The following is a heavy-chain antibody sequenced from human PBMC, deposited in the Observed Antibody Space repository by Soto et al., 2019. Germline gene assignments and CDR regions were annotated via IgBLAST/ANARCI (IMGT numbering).Heavy chain of an antibody. CDR2: ISTNGVT. Sequence: GGSLRLSCAASGCTVGGHHMHWVRQAPGKGLEYVSAISTNGVTYYANSVRGRFTISRDNSKNTLYLQMGSLRAEDMAVYYCASVMATIPYYYYYGLDVWGQGIAVTVSS. CDR3: ASVMATIPYYYYYGLDV. V-gene: IGHV3-64*01. J-gene: IGHJ6*02. CDR1: GCTVGGHH. D-gene: IGHD2-2*01.